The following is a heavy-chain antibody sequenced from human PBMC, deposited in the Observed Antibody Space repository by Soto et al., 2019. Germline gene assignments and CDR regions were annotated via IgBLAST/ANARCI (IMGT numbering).Heavy chain of an antibody. D-gene: IGHD3-16*02. J-gene: IGHJ6*02. Sequence: QVQLVESGGGVVQPGRSLRLSCAASGFTFSSYGMHWVRQAPGKGLEWVAVIWYDGSNKYYADSVKGRFTISRDNSKNKLYLQMNSLRAEDKAVYYCARDMGDYVWGSDRSYCMDVWGRGTTVTVAS. CDR3: ARDMGDYVWGSDRSYCMDV. CDR1: GFTFSSYG. CDR2: IWYDGSNK. V-gene: IGHV3-33*01.